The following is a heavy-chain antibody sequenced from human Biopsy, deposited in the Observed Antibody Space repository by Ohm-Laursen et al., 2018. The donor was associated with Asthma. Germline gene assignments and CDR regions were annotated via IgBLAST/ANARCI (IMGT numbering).Heavy chain of an antibody. CDR1: GYTFTGYY. Sequence: VKVSCKASGYTFTGYYMHWVRQAPGQGLEWMGRINPNSGGTNYAQKFQGRVTMTRDTSISTAYMELSRLRSDDTAVYYCAREGITGTTAWFDPWGQGTLVTVSS. CDR2: INPNSGGT. CDR3: AREGITGTTAWFDP. V-gene: IGHV1-2*06. D-gene: IGHD1-7*01. J-gene: IGHJ5*02.